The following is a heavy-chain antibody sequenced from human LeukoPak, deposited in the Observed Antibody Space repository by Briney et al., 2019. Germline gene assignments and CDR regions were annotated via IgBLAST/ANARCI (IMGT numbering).Heavy chain of an antibody. D-gene: IGHD6-19*01. J-gene: IGHJ6*03. CDR2: ITTYNGHT. CDR1: GYTFINYG. CDR3: AGTPTVAGTYYYYMDV. V-gene: IGHV1-18*01. Sequence: ASVKVSCKASGYTFINYGISWVRQAPGQGLEWMGWITTYNGHTNYAQKLQGRVTMTTDTSASTAYMELRSLRSDDTAVYYCAGTPTVAGTYYYYMDVWGKGTTVTISS.